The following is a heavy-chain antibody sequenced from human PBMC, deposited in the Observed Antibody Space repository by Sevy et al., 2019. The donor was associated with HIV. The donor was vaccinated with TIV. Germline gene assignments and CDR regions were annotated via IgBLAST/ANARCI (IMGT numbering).Heavy chain of an antibody. Sequence: GGSLRLSCAASGFIFSSYWMSWVRQAPGKGLEWVANIKQDGSEKYYVDSVKGRFTISRDNAKNSLYLQMNSLRAEDTAVYYCASLEGSRYGSGSYYKEFDYWGQGTLVTVSS. CDR3: ASLEGSRYGSGSYYKEFDY. CDR1: GFIFSSYW. V-gene: IGHV3-7*01. D-gene: IGHD3-10*01. J-gene: IGHJ4*02. CDR2: IKQDGSEK.